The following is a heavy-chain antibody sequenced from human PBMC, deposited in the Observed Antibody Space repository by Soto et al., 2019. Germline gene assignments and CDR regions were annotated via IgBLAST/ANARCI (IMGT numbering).Heavy chain of an antibody. Sequence: QVQLEESGPRLVKPSETLSLTCTMSGGSISSFYWNWIRQAPGKGLEWIGYIYYTGTTNYNPSLKSRITMSLDTSKDQFSLNLTSVTAADTAVYYCARSNWNFPFEYWGQGTLVTVSS. CDR2: IYYTGTT. J-gene: IGHJ4*02. V-gene: IGHV4-59*01. CDR3: ARSNWNFPFEY. D-gene: IGHD1-7*01. CDR1: GGSISSFY.